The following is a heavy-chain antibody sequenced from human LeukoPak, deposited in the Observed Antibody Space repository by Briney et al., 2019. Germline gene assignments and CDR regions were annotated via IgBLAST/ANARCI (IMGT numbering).Heavy chain of an antibody. CDR2: ISYDGSNK. D-gene: IGHD3-10*01. J-gene: IGHJ6*02. Sequence: GGSLRLSCAASGFTFDDYGMSWVRQAPGKGLEGVAVISYDGSNKYYADSVKGRFTISRDNSKNTLYLQMNSLRAEDTAVYYCAKDRIVSGGLGGMDVWGQGTTVTVSS. CDR1: GFTFDDYG. CDR3: AKDRIVSGGLGGMDV. V-gene: IGHV3-30*18.